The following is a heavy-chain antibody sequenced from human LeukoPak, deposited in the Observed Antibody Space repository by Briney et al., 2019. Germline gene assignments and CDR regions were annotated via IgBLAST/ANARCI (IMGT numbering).Heavy chain of an antibody. CDR3: AKDREEMTTVWYFDL. D-gene: IGHD4-11*01. V-gene: IGHV3-30*18. Sequence: PGGSLRLSCAASGFTFSSYGMHWVRQAPGKGLEWVAVISYDGNNKYYADSVKGRFTISRDNSKNTLYLQMNTLRPEDTAFYYCAKDREEMTTVWYFDLWGRGTLVTVSS. CDR2: ISYDGNNK. J-gene: IGHJ2*01. CDR1: GFTFSSYG.